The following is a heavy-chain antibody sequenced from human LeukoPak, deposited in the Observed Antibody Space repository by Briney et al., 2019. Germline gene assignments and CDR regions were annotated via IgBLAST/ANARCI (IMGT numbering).Heavy chain of an antibody. J-gene: IGHJ3*02. CDR3: ARLLDNDSSGDPDTFDM. D-gene: IGHD3-22*01. CDR2: IHYSGRT. CDR1: GGSISRHF. Sequence: SETLSLTCSVSGGSISRHFWSWIRQPPGKGLDWIAFIHYSGRTKYNPSLQSRVTISIDTSENNFSLKLSSVTAADTAVYYCARLLDNDSSGDPDTFDMWGQGTVVSVSS. V-gene: IGHV4-59*11.